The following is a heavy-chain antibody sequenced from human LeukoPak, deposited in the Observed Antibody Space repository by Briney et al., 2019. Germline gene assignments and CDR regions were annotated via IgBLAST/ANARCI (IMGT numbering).Heavy chain of an antibody. V-gene: IGHV3-21*01. CDR2: ISSSSSYI. Sequence: GGSLRLSCAASGFTFSSYSMNWVRQAPGKGLEWVSSISSSSSYIYYADSVKGRFTISRDNAKNSLYLQMNSLRAEDTAVYYCARHGPVPILSSVNLYDRSGSSFHYWGQGTLVTVSS. CDR1: GFTFSSYS. J-gene: IGHJ4*02. CDR3: ARHGPVPILSSVNLYDRSGSSFHY. D-gene: IGHD3-22*01.